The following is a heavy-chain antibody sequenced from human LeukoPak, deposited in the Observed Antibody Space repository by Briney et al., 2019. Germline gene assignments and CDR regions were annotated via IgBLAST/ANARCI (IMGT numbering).Heavy chain of an antibody. CDR3: ARWAPGYCSGGSCSVWFDP. Sequence: SETLSLTCTVSGGSISSYYWSWIRQPPGKGLEWIGYIYYSGSTNYNPSLKSRVTISVDTSKNQFSLKLSSVTAADTAVYYCARWAPGYCSGGSCSVWFDPWGQGTLVTVSS. CDR2: IYYSGST. V-gene: IGHV4-59*01. CDR1: GGSISSYY. J-gene: IGHJ5*02. D-gene: IGHD2-15*01.